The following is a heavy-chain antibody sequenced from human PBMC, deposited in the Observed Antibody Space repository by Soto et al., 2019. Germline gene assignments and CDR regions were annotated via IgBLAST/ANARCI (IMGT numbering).Heavy chain of an antibody. CDR1: GYTFTSYG. CDR3: ANVHGIPDY. J-gene: IGHJ4*02. D-gene: IGHD1-26*01. V-gene: IGHV1-69*13. CDR2: IIPIFGTA. Sequence: SVKVSCKASGYTFTSYGISWVRQAPGQGLEWMGGIIPIFGTANYAQKFQGRVTITADESTSTAYMELSSLRSEDTAVYYCANVHGIPDYWGQGTLVTVSS.